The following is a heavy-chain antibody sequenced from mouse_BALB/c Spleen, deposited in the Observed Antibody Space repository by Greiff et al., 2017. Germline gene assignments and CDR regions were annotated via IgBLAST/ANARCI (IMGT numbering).Heavy chain of an antibody. CDR1: GYSITSGYY. V-gene: IGHV3-6*02. Sequence: EVQRVESGPGLVKPSQSLSLTCSVTGYSITSGYYWNWIRQFPGNKLEWMGYISYDGSNNYNPSLKNRISITRDTSKNQFFLKLNSVTTEDTATYYCARYGYDYFDYWGQGTTLTVSS. CDR2: ISYDGSN. D-gene: IGHD2-2*01. J-gene: IGHJ2*01. CDR3: ARYGYDYFDY.